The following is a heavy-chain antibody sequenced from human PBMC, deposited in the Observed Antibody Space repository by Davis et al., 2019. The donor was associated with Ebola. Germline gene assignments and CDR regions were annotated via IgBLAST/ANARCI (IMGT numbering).Heavy chain of an antibody. Sequence: ASVKVSCKASGYTFTSYYMHWVRQAPGQGLEWMGIINPSGGSTSYAQKFQGRVTMTRDTSTSTVYMELSSLRSEDTAVYYCARGDYSSGWNYYYYYYGMDVWGQGTTVTVSS. J-gene: IGHJ6*02. CDR3: ARGDYSSGWNYYYYYYGMDV. CDR2: INPSGGST. CDR1: GYTFTSYY. D-gene: IGHD6-19*01. V-gene: IGHV1-46*03.